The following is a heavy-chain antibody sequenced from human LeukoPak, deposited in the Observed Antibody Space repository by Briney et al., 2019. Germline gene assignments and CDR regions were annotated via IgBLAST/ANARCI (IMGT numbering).Heavy chain of an antibody. J-gene: IGHJ4*02. Sequence: RAGGSLQISCQGSGYHFTNYWISWVRQVPGKGLEWMGRIDPSDSYTKYSPSFQGHVTISADKSITTAYLQWSSLKASDTAMYYCARHGGSSWYKIMIWGQGTLVTVSS. CDR1: GYHFTNYW. CDR3: ARHGGSSWYKIMI. D-gene: IGHD6-13*01. CDR2: IDPSDSYT. V-gene: IGHV5-10-1*01.